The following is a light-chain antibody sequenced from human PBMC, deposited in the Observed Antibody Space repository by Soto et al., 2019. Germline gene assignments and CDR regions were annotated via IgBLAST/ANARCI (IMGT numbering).Light chain of an antibody. Sequence: EIVLTQSPGTLSLSPGESATLSCRASQSVSNTYFAWYQQKPGQAPRLLIYGASSRATGIPDRFSGRGSGTDFTLTVNSLQSEDIAVYYCQQYHNWPVTFGGGTKVDIK. CDR1: QSVSNTY. CDR2: GAS. CDR3: QQYHNWPVT. V-gene: IGKV3-20*01. J-gene: IGKJ4*01.